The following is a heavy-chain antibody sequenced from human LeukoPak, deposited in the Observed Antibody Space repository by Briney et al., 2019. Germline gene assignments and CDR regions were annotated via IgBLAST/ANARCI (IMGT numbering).Heavy chain of an antibody. CDR3: ARLGSGWYQDV. D-gene: IGHD6-19*01. CDR2: ISSSSSYI. V-gene: IGHV3-21*01. CDR1: GFTFSSYS. Sequence: PGGSLRLSCAASGFTFSSYSMNWDRQAPGKGLEWVSSISSSSSYIYYADSVKGRFTISRDNAKNSLYLQMNSLRAEDTAVYYCARLGSGWYQDVWGKGTTVTVSS. J-gene: IGHJ6*04.